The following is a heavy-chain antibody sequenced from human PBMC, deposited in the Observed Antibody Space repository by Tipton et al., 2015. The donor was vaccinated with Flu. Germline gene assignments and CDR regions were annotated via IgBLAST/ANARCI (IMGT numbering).Heavy chain of an antibody. CDR2: MYSAGST. Sequence: SLRLSCAASGITVSSNSMIWVRQAPGKGLEWVSLMYSAGSTFYADSVKGRFTISRDNSKNILYLQLNSLRADDTAVYYCARAMTAVYYYGMDVWGQGTTVTVSS. CDR3: ARAMTAVYYYGMDV. D-gene: IGHD4-11*01. J-gene: IGHJ6*02. CDR1: GITVSSNS. V-gene: IGHV3-53*01.